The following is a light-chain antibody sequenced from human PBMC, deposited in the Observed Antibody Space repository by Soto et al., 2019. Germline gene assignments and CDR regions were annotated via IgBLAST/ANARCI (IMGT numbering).Light chain of an antibody. V-gene: IGKV2-28*01. J-gene: IGKJ3*01. CDR3: VQALQSRRT. CDR2: LGS. CDR1: QSLLHSDGYNY. Sequence: DIVLTQSPLSLPVTPGEPASISCRSSQSLLHSDGYNYLDWYLQKPGQSPQLLIYLGSKRASGIRERFGGIGSGCYFILTISTAEPEDVGVYYWVQALQSRRTFGRRRNVDIK.